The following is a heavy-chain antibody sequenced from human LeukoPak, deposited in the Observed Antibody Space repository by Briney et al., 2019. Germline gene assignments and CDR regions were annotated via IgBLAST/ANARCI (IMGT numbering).Heavy chain of an antibody. V-gene: IGHV3-21*01. CDR2: ISSSSSYI. CDR1: GFTFSSYS. CDR3: ARDFFQTNVLLWFGESFDY. Sequence: GGSLRLSCAASGFTFSSYSMNWVRQAPGKGLEWVSSISSSSSYIYYADPVKGRFTISRDNAKNSLYLQMNSLRAEDTAVYYCARDFFQTNVLLWFGESFDYWGQGTLVTVSS. D-gene: IGHD3-10*01. J-gene: IGHJ4*02.